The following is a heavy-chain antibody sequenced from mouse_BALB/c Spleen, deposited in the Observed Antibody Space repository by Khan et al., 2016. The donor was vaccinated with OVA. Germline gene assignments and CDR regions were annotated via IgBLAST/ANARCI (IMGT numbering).Heavy chain of an antibody. V-gene: IGHV1-54*01. CDR2: INPGSDNI. CDR1: GYAFTDYL. D-gene: IGHD2-1*01. Sequence: QVQLKQSGAELVRPGTSVKVSCKAAGYAFTDYLIEWIKQRPGQGLEWIGVINPGSDNINYNEKFKDSATLTADKSSKTAYMQLSSLTSDDSAVYFCVRGGYGTLAYWGQGTPVTVSA. CDR3: VRGGYGTLAY. J-gene: IGHJ3*01.